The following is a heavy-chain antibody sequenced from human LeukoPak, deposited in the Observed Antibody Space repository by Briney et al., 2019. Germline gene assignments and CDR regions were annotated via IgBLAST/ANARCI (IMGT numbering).Heavy chain of an antibody. V-gene: IGHV3-33*01. D-gene: IGHD3-22*01. CDR1: GFTFSSYV. CDR3: GRVIESYYDSRGYYLFFDY. Sequence: GGSLKLSCAASGFTFSSYVMHWVRQAPGKGLEWVALIWHDGSNRHYGGSVEGRFTISRDNSKNTLYLEMNRLRAEDTAVYYCGRVIESYYDSRGYYLFFDYWGQGSLVTVSS. CDR2: IWHDGSNR. J-gene: IGHJ4*02.